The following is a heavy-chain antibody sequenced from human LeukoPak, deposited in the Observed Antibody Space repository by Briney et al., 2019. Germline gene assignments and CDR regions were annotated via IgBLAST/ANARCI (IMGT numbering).Heavy chain of an antibody. D-gene: IGHD3-10*01. CDR2: IYYSGST. CDR3: ARLKVRGYFDY. Sequence: SETLSLTCTVSGGSISSYYWSWIRQPPGKGLEWIGYIYYSGSTNYNPSLKSRVTISVDTSKNQFPLKLSSVTAADTAVYYCARLKVRGYFDYWGQGTLVTVSS. CDR1: GGSISSYY. J-gene: IGHJ4*02. V-gene: IGHV4-59*08.